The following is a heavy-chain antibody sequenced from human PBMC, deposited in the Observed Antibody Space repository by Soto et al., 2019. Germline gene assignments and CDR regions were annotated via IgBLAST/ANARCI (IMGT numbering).Heavy chain of an antibody. D-gene: IGHD5-12*01. Sequence: QVQLVESGGGVVQPGRSLRLSCAASGFTFNNYGMHWVRQVPGKGLEWVALVWYDGRNKYYVDSVKGRFTITRDNSKNSLYLETNRLRDEDTAVYYCVRAAGYSGDDYVYYYGMDVWGQGPTVTVSS. CDR1: GFTFNNYG. CDR2: VWYDGRNK. CDR3: VRAAGYSGDDYVYYYGMDV. J-gene: IGHJ6*02. V-gene: IGHV3-33*01.